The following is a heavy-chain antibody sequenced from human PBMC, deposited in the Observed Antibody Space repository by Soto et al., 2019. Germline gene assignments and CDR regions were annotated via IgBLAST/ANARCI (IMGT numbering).Heavy chain of an antibody. CDR1: GGSISSGGYS. J-gene: IGHJ5*02. Sequence: SETLSLTCAVSGGSISSGGYSWSWIRQPPGKGLEWIGYIYHSGSTYYNPSLKSRVTISVDRSKNQFSLKLSSVTAADTAVYYCARGYCSSTSCPRYNWFDPWGQGTLVTVSS. CDR3: ARGYCSSTSCPRYNWFDP. D-gene: IGHD2-2*01. CDR2: IYHSGST. V-gene: IGHV4-30-2*01.